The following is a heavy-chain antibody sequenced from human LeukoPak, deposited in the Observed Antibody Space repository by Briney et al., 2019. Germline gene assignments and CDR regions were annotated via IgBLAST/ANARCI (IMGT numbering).Heavy chain of an antibody. CDR3: ARETTYYYDSSGYYFDAFDI. CDR1: SGSISSGSYY. Sequence: SEPLSLTCTVSSGSISSGSYYWRWIRQPAGKGLEWIGRIYTSGSNNYNHSYKSRVAISVVTSKNQISLKLSSVTAADTAVYDCARETTYYYDSSGYYFDAFDIWGQGTMVTVSS. D-gene: IGHD3-22*01. V-gene: IGHV4-61*02. J-gene: IGHJ3*02. CDR2: IYTSGSN.